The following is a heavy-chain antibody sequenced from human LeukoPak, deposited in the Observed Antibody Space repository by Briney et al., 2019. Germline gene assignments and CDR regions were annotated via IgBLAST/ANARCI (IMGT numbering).Heavy chain of an antibody. V-gene: IGHV3-23*01. CDR1: GFIFSNYA. D-gene: IGHD4-17*01. J-gene: IGHJ4*02. CDR2: ISERGGST. Sequence: GGSLRLSCAASGFIFSNYAMSWVRQAPGKGLEWVSAISERGGSTYYADSVKGRFTIARDNSKNTLYLQMNSLRAEDTALYYCAKTYADATFDYWGQGNLVTVSS. CDR3: AKTYADATFDY.